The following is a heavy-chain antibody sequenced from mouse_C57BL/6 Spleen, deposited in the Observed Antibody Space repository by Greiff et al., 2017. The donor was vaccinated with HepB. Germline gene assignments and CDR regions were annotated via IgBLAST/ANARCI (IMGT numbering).Heavy chain of an antibody. Sequence: EVMLVESGGGLVQPGGSLKLSCAASGFTFSDYYMYWVRQTPEKRLEWVAYISNGGGSTYYPDTVKGRFTISRDNAKNTLYLQMSRLKSEDTAMYYCARQGYYGSSIAYWGQGTLVTVSA. CDR2: ISNGGGST. D-gene: IGHD1-1*01. V-gene: IGHV5-12*01. CDR1: GFTFSDYY. CDR3: ARQGYYGSSIAY. J-gene: IGHJ3*01.